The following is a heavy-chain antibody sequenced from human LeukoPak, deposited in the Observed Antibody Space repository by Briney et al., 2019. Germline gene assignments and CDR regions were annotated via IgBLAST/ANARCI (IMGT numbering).Heavy chain of an antibody. Sequence: ASVKVSCKASGYTFTGYYIHWVRQAPGQGLEWMGWINPNSGGTNYAQNFQGRVTMTSDTSISTAYMDLSRLISDDTAVYYCASFGWEGTFDIWGQGTMVTVSS. D-gene: IGHD1-26*01. J-gene: IGHJ3*02. CDR3: ASFGWEGTFDI. CDR2: INPNSGGT. V-gene: IGHV1-2*02. CDR1: GYTFTGYY.